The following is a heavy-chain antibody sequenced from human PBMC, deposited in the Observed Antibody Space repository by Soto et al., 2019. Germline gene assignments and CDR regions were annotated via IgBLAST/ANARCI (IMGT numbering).Heavy chain of an antibody. CDR2: ISSNGGST. CDR1: GFTFSSYA. V-gene: IGHV3-64D*06. CDR3: VKSHNTVTTGWGFDY. D-gene: IGHD4-17*01. J-gene: IGHJ4*02. Sequence: QPGGSLRLSCSASGFTFSSYAMHWVRQAPGKGLEYVSAISSNGGSTYYADSVKGRFTISRDNSKNTLYLQMSSLRAEDTAVYYCVKSHNTVTTGWGFDYWGQGTLVTVSS.